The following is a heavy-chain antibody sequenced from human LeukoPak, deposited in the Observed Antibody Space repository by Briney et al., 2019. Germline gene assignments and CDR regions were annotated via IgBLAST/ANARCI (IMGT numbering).Heavy chain of an antibody. Sequence: PSETLSLTCAVSGYSISSGYYWGWIRQLPGKGLEWIGSIYHSGSTYYNPSLKSRVTISVDTSKNQFSLKLSSVTAADTAVYYCAINYYGSGSYYNGYMDVWGKGTTVIVSS. V-gene: IGHV4-38-2*01. J-gene: IGHJ6*03. CDR3: AINYYGSGSYYNGYMDV. D-gene: IGHD3-10*01. CDR2: IYHSGST. CDR1: GYSISSGYY.